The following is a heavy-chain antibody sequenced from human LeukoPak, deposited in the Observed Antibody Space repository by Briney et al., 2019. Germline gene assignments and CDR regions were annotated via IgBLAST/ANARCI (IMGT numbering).Heavy chain of an antibody. Sequence: GGSLRLSCAASGFTFRSYVMSWVREAPGKGLEWISSTSGSAGSTYYADSVKGRFTIFRDNSKNTLYLQMNSLRAEDTALYYCAKEAFDIWGQGTMVTVSS. CDR2: TSGSAGST. CDR1: GFTFRSYV. CDR3: AKEAFDI. V-gene: IGHV3-23*01. J-gene: IGHJ3*02.